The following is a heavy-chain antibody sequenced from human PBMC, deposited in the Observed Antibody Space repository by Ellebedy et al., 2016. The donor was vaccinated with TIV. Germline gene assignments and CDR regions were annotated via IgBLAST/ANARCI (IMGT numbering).Heavy chain of an antibody. D-gene: IGHD6-19*01. CDR3: AGFRGEAVAGNWFDP. Sequence: GESLKISCAASGLTFSSYAMSWVRQAPGKGLEWVTAINGNGANTYYADSVKGRFTISRDNSKNTLYLQMNSLRADDTAVYYCAGFRGEAVAGNWFDPWGQGTLVTVSS. CDR1: GLTFSSYA. J-gene: IGHJ5*02. CDR2: INGNGANT. V-gene: IGHV3-23*01.